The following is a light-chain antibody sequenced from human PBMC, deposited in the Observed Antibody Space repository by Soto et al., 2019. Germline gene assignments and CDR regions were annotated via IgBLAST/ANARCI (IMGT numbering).Light chain of an antibody. J-gene: IGKJ3*01. CDR3: MQALQTPRT. CDR2: LGS. Sequence: DIVMTQSPLSLPVTPGEPASISCRSSQSLLHSNGYNYLDWYLQKPGQSPQLLIYLGSNRASGVPDRFSGSGSGTDFTLKISRVEAEDVGVYYCMQALQTPRTFGPGTQVDIK. CDR1: QSLLHSNGYNY. V-gene: IGKV2-28*01.